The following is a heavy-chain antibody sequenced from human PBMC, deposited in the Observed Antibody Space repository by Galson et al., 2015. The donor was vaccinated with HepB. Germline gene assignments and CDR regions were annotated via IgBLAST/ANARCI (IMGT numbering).Heavy chain of an antibody. CDR2: ISGSGGST. CDR1: GFTFSSYA. J-gene: IGHJ5*02. V-gene: IGHV3-23*01. CDR3: AKEWIQLWSEQLESANWFDP. Sequence: SLRLSCAASGFTFSSYAMSWVRQAPGKGLEWVSAISGSGGSTYYADSVKGRFTISRDNSKNTLDLQMNSLVAEDAAVYYCAKEWIQLWSEQLESANWFDPWGQGTLVTVSS. D-gene: IGHD5-18*01.